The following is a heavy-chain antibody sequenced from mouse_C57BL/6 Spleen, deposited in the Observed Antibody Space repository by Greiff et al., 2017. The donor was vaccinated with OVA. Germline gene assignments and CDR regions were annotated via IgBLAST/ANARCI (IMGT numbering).Heavy chain of an antibody. Sequence: QVQLQQSGPELVKPGASVKLSCKASGYTFTSYDINWVKQRPGQGLEWIGWIYPRDGSTKYNEKFKGKATLTVDTSSSTAYMELHRLTSEDSAVYFCARLSGLYDYDGAWFAYWGQGTLVTVSA. CDR3: ARLSGLYDYDGAWFAY. CDR1: GYTFTSYD. D-gene: IGHD2-4*01. V-gene: IGHV1-85*01. J-gene: IGHJ3*01. CDR2: IYPRDGST.